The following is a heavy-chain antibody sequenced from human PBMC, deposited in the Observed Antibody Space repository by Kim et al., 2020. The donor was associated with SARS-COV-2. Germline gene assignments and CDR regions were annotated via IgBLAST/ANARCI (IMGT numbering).Heavy chain of an antibody. J-gene: IGHJ4*02. CDR2: ISYSGNS. Sequence: SETLSLTCSVSGGSIRSGGKFWTWIRQHPAKGLEWIGYISYSGNSHYSPSLRSRVSISLQTSENQFSLELTSLTAADTAVYYCARGQPLDYWGQGIRVTVSS. CDR3: ARGQPLDY. CDR1: GGSIRSGGKF. V-gene: IGHV4-31*03. D-gene: IGHD2-2*01.